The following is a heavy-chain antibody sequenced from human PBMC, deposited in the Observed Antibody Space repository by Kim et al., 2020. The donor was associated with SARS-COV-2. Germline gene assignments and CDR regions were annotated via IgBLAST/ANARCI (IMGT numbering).Heavy chain of an antibody. V-gene: IGHV1-69*04. Sequence: QKVQGRVTITADKSTSTAYMELSSLRSEDTAVYYCARAGDYGGNSGAFDYWGQGTLVTVSS. J-gene: IGHJ4*02. CDR3: ARAGDYGGNSGAFDY. D-gene: IGHD4-17*01.